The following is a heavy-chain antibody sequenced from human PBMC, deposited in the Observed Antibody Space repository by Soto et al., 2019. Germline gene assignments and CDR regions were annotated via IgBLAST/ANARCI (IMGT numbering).Heavy chain of an antibody. Sequence: LETLSLTCAVYGGSCSGYYWSWIRQPTGKGLEWIGEINHSGSTNYNPSLKSRVTISVDTSKNQFSLKLSSVTAEDTAVYYCAKDRSKSTTVTTLDYWGQGTLVTVSS. J-gene: IGHJ4*02. CDR2: INHSGST. CDR1: GGSCSGYY. D-gene: IGHD4-17*01. V-gene: IGHV4-34*01. CDR3: AKDRSKSTTVTTLDY.